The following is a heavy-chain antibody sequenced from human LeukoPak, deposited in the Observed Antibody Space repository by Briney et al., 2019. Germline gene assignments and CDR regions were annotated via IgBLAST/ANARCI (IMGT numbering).Heavy chain of an antibody. CDR1: GFTFSSYA. CDR3: ARDGTAAGLYFDL. J-gene: IGHJ4*01. D-gene: IGHD6-13*01. CDR2: ISGSGSST. Sequence: GGSLRLSCAASGFTFSSYAMNWVRQAPGKGLEWVSAISGSGSSTYYADSVKGRFTISRDNAKNSLYLQMSSLRAEDTAVYYCARDGTAAGLYFDLWGQGTLVTVSS. V-gene: IGHV3-23*01.